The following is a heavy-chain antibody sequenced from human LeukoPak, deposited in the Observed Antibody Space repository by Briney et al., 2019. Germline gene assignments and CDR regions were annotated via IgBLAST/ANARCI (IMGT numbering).Heavy chain of an antibody. J-gene: IGHJ6*03. CDR1: GSTFTFYA. D-gene: IGHD4-17*01. V-gene: IGHV3-23*01. CDR2: ISASGGST. CDR3: AKWDGDLYYYYYMDV. Sequence: GGSLRLSCAASGSTFTFYAMSWVRQAPGKGLEWVSVISASGGSTYYADSVKGRFTISRDNSKNTLYLQMDSLRAEDTAVYYCAKWDGDLYYYYYMDVWGKGTTVTVSS.